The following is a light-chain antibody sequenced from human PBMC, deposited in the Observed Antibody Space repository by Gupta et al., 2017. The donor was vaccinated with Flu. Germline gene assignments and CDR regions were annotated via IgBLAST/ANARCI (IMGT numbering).Light chain of an antibody. CDR1: QSLLHSNGYNY. V-gene: IGKV2-28*01. Sequence: DFVFTQSPLSLPVTPAEPASISCRSSQSLLHSNGYNYLDWYLQKPGQSPQLLIYLGSNRASGVPDRFSGSGSGTDFTLNISRVEAEDVGVYYCKQALKTPLTFGGGTKVEIK. CDR2: LGS. J-gene: IGKJ4*01. CDR3: KQALKTPLT.